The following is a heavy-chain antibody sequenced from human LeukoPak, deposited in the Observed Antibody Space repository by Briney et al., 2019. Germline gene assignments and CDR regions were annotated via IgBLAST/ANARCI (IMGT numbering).Heavy chain of an antibody. CDR1: GYSFTNYW. V-gene: IGHV5-10-1*01. D-gene: IGHD6-13*01. CDR3: TRLRSSSWSYNWFDP. J-gene: IGHJ5*02. CDR2: IDPSDSYT. Sequence: ESLRISCKGSGYSFTNYWISWVRQMPGKGLEGVGRIDPSDSYTNYSPSFQGHVTISADKSISTAYLQWSSLKASDTAMYYCTRLRSSSWSYNWFDPWGQGTLVSVSS.